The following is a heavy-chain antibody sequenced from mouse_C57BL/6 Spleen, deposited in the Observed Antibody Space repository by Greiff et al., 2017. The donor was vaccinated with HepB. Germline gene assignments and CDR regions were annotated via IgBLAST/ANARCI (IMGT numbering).Heavy chain of an antibody. Sequence: VMLVESGPGLVQPSQSLSITCTVSGFSLTSYGVHWVRQSPGKGLEWLGVIWSGGSTDYNAAFISRLSISKDNSKSQVFFKMNSLQADDTAIYYCARQLSDAMDYWGQGTSVTVSS. CDR1: GFSLTSYG. D-gene: IGHD4-1*02. J-gene: IGHJ4*01. CDR2: IWSGGST. CDR3: ARQLSDAMDY. V-gene: IGHV2-2*01.